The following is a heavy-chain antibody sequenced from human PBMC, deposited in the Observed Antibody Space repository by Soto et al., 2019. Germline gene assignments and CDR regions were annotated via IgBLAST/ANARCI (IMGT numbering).Heavy chain of an antibody. CDR3: ARVGVATRRYYYYYGMDV. D-gene: IGHD5-12*01. CDR1: GFTFSSYA. Sequence: GGSLRLSCAASGFTFSSYAMSWVRQAPGKGLEWVAVISYDGSNKYYADSVKGRFTISRDNSKNTLYLQMNSLRAEDTAVYYCARVGVATRRYYYYYGMDVWGQGTTVTVSS. V-gene: IGHV3-30*03. J-gene: IGHJ6*02. CDR2: ISYDGSNK.